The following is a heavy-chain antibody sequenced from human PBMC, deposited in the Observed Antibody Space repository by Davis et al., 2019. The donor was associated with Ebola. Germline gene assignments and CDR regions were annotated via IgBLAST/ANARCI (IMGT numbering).Heavy chain of an antibody. CDR1: GGSISSSSHY. D-gene: IGHD3-10*01. V-gene: IGHV4-39*01. Sequence: PSETLSPTCTAPGGSISSSSHYWGWLRQPPGKGLEWIGSIYYSGSTYYNPSLKSRVTISVDTSKNQFSLKLSSVTAADTAVYYCASSPYGSGKYRFDYWGQGTLVTVSS. CDR3: ASSPYGSGKYRFDY. CDR2: IYYSGST. J-gene: IGHJ4*02.